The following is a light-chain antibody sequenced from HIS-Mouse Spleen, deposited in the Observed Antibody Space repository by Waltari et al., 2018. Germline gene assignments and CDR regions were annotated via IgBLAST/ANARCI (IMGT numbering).Light chain of an antibody. J-gene: IGLJ3*02. CDR2: EGS. CDR3: CSYAGSSTYWV. V-gene: IGLV2-23*01. Sequence: QSALTQPASVSGSPGQSITISCTGTSSDVGIYNLVSWYQQHPGKAPKLMIYEGSNRPSGVSNRFSASKAGNTASLTISGLQAEDEADYYCCSYAGSSTYWVFGGGTKLTVL. CDR1: SSDVGIYNL.